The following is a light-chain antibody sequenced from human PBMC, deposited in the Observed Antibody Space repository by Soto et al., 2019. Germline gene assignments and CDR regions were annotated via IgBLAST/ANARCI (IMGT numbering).Light chain of an antibody. CDR3: SSYVGTYGLL. CDR2: DVS. V-gene: IGLV2-11*01. Sequence: QSALTQPRSVSGSPGQSVTISCTGTSSDVGNYNYVSWYRHHPGKAPKVLIYDVSKRPSGVPDRFSGSKSGNTASLTVSGLQAEDEAEYYCSSYVGTYGLLFGGGTKLTVL. CDR1: SSDVGNYNY. J-gene: IGLJ2*01.